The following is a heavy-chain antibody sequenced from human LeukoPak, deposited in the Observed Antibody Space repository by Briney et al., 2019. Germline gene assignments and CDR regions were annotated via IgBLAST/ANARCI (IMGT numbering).Heavy chain of an antibody. CDR2: IYYSGST. J-gene: IGHJ4*02. CDR1: GGSFSSYY. D-gene: IGHD3-22*01. Sequence: SGTLSLTCTVSGGSFSSYYWSWIRQPPGKGLEWIGYIYYSGSTNYNLSLKSRVTISVDTSKNQFSLNLSSVTAADTAVYYCARHAGSGYYLDYWGQGTLVTVSS. V-gene: IGHV4-59*08. CDR3: ARHAGSGYYLDY.